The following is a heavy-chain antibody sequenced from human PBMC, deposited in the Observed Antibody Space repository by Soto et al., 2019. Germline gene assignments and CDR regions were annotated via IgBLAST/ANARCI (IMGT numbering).Heavy chain of an antibody. J-gene: IGHJ3*02. V-gene: IGHV1-18*01. CDR3: ARDNHGYSSSWYEFGAFDI. D-gene: IGHD6-13*01. CDR1: GYTFTSYG. CDR2: ISAYNGNT. Sequence: ASVKVSCKASGYTFTSYGISCVRQAPGQGLEWMGWISAYNGNTNYAQKLQGRVTMTTDTSTSTAYMELRSLRSDDTAVYYCARDNHGYSSSWYEFGAFDIWGQGTMVTVSS.